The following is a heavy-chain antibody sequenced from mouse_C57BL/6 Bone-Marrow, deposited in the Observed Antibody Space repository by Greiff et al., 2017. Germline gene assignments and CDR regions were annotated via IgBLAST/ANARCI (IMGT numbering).Heavy chain of an antibody. D-gene: IGHD4-1*01. CDR1: GFTFSSYA. CDR2: ISDGGSYT. V-gene: IGHV5-4*03. CDR3: AREDWDAMDD. Sequence: EVNLVESGGGLVKPGGSLKLSCAASGFTFSSYAMSWVRQTPEKRLEWVATISDGGSYTYYPDNVKGRFTISRDNAKNNLYLQMSHLKSEDTAMYYCAREDWDAMDDWGQGTSGTVSS. J-gene: IGHJ4*01.